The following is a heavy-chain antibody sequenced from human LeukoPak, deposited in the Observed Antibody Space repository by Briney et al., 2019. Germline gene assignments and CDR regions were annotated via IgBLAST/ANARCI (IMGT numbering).Heavy chain of an antibody. J-gene: IGHJ4*02. Sequence: GGSLRLSCAASGFTFSSYAMSWVRQAPGKGLEWVSSISSSSSYIYYADSVKGRFTISRDNAKNSLYLQMNSLRAEDTAVYYCARDSTAYGGYYFDYWGQGTLVTVSS. D-gene: IGHD3-16*01. CDR2: ISSSSSYI. CDR1: GFTFSSYA. V-gene: IGHV3-21*01. CDR3: ARDSTAYGGYYFDY.